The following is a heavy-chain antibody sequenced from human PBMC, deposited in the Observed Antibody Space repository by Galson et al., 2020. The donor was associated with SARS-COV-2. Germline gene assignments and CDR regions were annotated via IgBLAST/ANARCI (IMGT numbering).Heavy chain of an antibody. V-gene: IGHV3-23*01. Sequence: GESLKISCVASGFTFSRYGMSWVRQAPGQGLDWVATTSATTYYADSVRRRFIISRDDSKNTLYLQMNGRSADDTAVYYCAKDFVRGIGYMDVWGPGTTVTLSS. CDR1: GFTFSRYG. CDR2: TSATT. J-gene: IGHJ6*03. CDR3: AKDFVRGIGYMDV. D-gene: IGHD3-10*02.